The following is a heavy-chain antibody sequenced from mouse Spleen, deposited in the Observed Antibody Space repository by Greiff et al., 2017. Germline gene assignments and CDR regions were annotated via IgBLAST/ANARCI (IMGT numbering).Heavy chain of an antibody. CDR3: ARDQGYGHYFDY. D-gene: IGHD1-2*01. CDR1: GFTFSDYY. CDR2: INYDGSST. Sequence: EVMLVESEGGLVQPGSSMKLSCTASGFTFSDYYMAWVRQVPEKGLEWVANINYDGSSTYYLDSLKSRFIISRDNAKNILYLQMSSLKSEDTATYYCARDQGYGHYFDYWGQGTTLTVSS. J-gene: IGHJ2*01. V-gene: IGHV5-16*01.